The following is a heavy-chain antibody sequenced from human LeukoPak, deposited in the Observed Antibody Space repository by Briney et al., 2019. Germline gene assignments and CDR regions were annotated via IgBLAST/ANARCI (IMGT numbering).Heavy chain of an antibody. CDR3: ARDFPYYYDSSGYYYNWFDP. J-gene: IGHJ5*02. Sequence: ASVKVSCKVSGYTLTELSMHWVRQAPGKGLEWMGGFDPEDGETIYAQKFQGRVTMTEDTSTDTAYMELNSLRAEDTAVYYCARDFPYYYDSSGYYYNWFDPWGQGTLVTVSS. CDR2: FDPEDGET. V-gene: IGHV1-24*01. CDR1: GYTLTELS. D-gene: IGHD3-22*01.